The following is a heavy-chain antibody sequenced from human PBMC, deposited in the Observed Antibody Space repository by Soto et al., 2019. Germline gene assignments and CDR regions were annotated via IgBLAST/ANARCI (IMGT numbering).Heavy chain of an antibody. CDR3: ARGRYCLTGRCFPNWFDS. CDR2: IYKSTTT. J-gene: IGHJ5*01. CDR1: GDSISTVDYF. D-gene: IGHD2-15*01. Sequence: TLALTCSVSGDSISTVDYFWAWIRQPPGQALEYIGYIYKSTTTYYNPSFESRVAISLDTSKSQFSLTVTSVTAADTAVYFCARGRYCLTGRCFPNWFDSWGQGTLVTVS. V-gene: IGHV4-30-4*01.